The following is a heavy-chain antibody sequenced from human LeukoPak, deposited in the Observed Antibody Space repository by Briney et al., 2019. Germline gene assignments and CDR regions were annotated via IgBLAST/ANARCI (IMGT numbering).Heavy chain of an antibody. CDR3: ARQPHMIVLDY. Sequence: PSQTLSLTCTVSGGSISSGDYYWSWIRQPPGRGLEWIGYIYYSGSTYYNPSLKSRVTISVDTSKNQFSLKLSSVTAADTAVYYCARQPHMIVLDYWGQGTLVTVSS. J-gene: IGHJ4*02. D-gene: IGHD3-22*01. V-gene: IGHV4-30-4*01. CDR1: GGSISSGDYY. CDR2: IYYSGST.